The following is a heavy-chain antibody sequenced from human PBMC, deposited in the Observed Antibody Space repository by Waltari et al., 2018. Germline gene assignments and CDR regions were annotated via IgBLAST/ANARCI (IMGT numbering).Heavy chain of an antibody. CDR1: GSTFTGYY. D-gene: IGHD2-21*01. Sequence: QVQLVQSGAAVKKPGASVQVSCKASGSTFTGYYMHWVRQAPGQGLEWMGRINPNSGGTNYAQKLQGRVTMTRDTSISTAYMELSRLRSDDTAVYYCAVHSGGDCCAFDIWGQGTMVTVSS. CDR3: AVHSGGDCCAFDI. CDR2: INPNSGGT. V-gene: IGHV1-2*06. J-gene: IGHJ3*02.